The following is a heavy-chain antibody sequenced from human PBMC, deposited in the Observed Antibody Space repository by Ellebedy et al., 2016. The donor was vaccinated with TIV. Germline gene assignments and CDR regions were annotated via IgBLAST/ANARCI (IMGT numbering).Heavy chain of an antibody. D-gene: IGHD2-21*02. CDR2: IGTAGDT. J-gene: IGHJ4*03. Sequence: GESLKISCAASRFTFSSYDMHWVRQGTGQGLEWVSAIGTAGDTYYPGSVEGRFTISRENAKNSLYLQMNSLRAEDTAVYYCARVRFGDTAVDYWGQGTLVTVSS. CDR1: RFTFSSYD. V-gene: IGHV3-13*01. CDR3: ARVRFGDTAVDY.